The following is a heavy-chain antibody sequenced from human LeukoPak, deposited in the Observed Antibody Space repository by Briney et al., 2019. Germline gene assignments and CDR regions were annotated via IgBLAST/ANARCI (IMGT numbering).Heavy chain of an antibody. CDR2: ISGSGDRT. Sequence: GGSLRLSCAASGFTFSDPDMSWVRQAPGKGLEWVSGISGSGDRTYNADSVKGRFTISRDNSKNTLYLQMNSLRAEDTAVYYCAKGNWNDDWGQGTPVTVSS. J-gene: IGHJ5*02. V-gene: IGHV3-23*01. CDR1: GFTFSDPD. CDR3: AKGNWNDD.